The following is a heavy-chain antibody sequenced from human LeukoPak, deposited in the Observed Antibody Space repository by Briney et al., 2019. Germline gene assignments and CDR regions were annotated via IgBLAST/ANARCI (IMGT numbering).Heavy chain of an antibody. CDR3: ITDPGEWEPL. D-gene: IGHD1-26*01. J-gene: IGHJ3*01. Sequence: GGSLRLSCAASGFTFSSYGMHWVRQAPGKGLEWVAVISYDGSNKYYADSVKGRFTISRDNSKNTLYLQMNSLRAEDTAVYYCITDPGEWEPLWGQGTMVTVSS. CDR2: ISYDGSNK. V-gene: IGHV3-30*03. CDR1: GFTFSSYG.